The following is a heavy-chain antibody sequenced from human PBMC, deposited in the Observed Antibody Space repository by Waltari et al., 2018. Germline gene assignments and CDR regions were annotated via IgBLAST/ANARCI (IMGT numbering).Heavy chain of an antibody. CDR1: GYTFTGYY. Sequence: QVQLVQSGAEVKKPGASVKVSCKASGYTFTGYYMHWVRQAPGQGLEWMGWINPNSGGTNYAQKFQGRVTTTRDTSFSTAYMELSRLTSDDTAVYYCARDISGTIPAYYFDYWGQGTLVTVSS. CDR2: INPNSGGT. CDR3: ARDISGTIPAYYFDY. J-gene: IGHJ4*02. D-gene: IGHD2-8*01. V-gene: IGHV1-2*02.